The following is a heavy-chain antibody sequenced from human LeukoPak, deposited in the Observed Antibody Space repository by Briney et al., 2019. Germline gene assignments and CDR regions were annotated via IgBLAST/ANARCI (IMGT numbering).Heavy chain of an antibody. D-gene: IGHD3-3*01. V-gene: IGHV1-46*01. J-gene: IGHJ5*02. Sequence: ASVKVSCKASGYTFTSYYMHWVRQAPGQGLEWMGLINPSGGSTSYAQKFQGRVTMTRDTSTSTVYMELSSLRSEDTAVYYCARAASMNTYYDFWSGPPNWFDPWGQGTLVTVSS. CDR3: ARAASMNTYYDFWSGPPNWFDP. CDR2: INPSGGST. CDR1: GYTFTSYY.